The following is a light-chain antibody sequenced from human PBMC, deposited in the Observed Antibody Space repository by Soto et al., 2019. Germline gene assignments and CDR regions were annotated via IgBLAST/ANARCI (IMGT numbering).Light chain of an antibody. V-gene: IGKV3-15*01. Sequence: EIVMTQSSATLSVSPGERATLSCRASHRVSSYLAWYQQKPGQAPRLLIFATSTRATGIPARFSGSGSGTEFTLTISGLQSEDFAVYYCQQFIKWPWTFGQGTKVDIK. J-gene: IGKJ1*01. CDR2: ATS. CDR3: QQFIKWPWT. CDR1: HRVSSY.